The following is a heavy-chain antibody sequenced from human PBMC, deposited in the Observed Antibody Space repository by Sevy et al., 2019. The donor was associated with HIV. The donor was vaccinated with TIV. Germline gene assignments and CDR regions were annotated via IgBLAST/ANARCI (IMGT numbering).Heavy chain of an antibody. J-gene: IGHJ4*02. CDR2: IYYSGST. CDR1: DGSISSSSYY. V-gene: IGHV4-39*01. CDR3: ARRSMVRGRDFPYYFDY. Sequence: SETLSLTCTVSDGSISSSSYYWGWIRQPPGKGLEWIGSIYYSGSTYYNPSLKSRVTISVDTSKNQFSLKLSSVTAADTAVYYCARRSMVRGRDFPYYFDYWGQGTLVTVSS. D-gene: IGHD3-10*01.